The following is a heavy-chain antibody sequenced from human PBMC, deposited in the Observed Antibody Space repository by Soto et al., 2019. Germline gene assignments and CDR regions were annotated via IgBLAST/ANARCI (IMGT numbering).Heavy chain of an antibody. CDR2: INPETGAT. CDR3: ARERYQVISDGMDV. J-gene: IGHJ6*02. CDR1: GYTFTGYY. Sequence: QVQLVQSGADVKTPGASVRVSCKASGYTFTGYYVHWVREAPGQGLEWMGWINPETGATSYAQKFQGSVTLSTDTSINTAYLELSSLRFDDAAVYFCARERYQVISDGMDVWGQGTTVTVSS. D-gene: IGHD2-2*01. V-gene: IGHV1-2*02.